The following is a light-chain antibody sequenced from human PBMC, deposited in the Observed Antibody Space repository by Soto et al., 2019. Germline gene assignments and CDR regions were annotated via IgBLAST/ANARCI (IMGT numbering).Light chain of an antibody. J-gene: IGKJ4*01. CDR2: GAS. V-gene: IGKV3-15*01. Sequence: EIVMTQSPATLSVSPGERATLSCRASQSVSSNLAWYQQKPGQAPRLLIYGASTRATGIPARFSGSGSGTEFTLTISSLQSEDLATYSCQQSYRISLTFGGGTKVEIK. CDR1: QSVSSN. CDR3: QQSYRISLT.